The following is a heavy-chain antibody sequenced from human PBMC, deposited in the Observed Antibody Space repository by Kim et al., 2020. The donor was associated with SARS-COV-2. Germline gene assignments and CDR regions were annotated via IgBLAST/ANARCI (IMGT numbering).Heavy chain of an antibody. D-gene: IGHD3-3*01. CDR3: ARGARFSAIVDF. V-gene: IGHV3-53*01. J-gene: IGHJ4*02. Sequence: GGSLRLSCAASGFTVSNSYMNWIRKAPGKGIEWVSVIYDDDSTYYADSVKGRFTISRESHKNTLYLQMNSLSVEDTAMYYCARGARFSAIVDFWGQGTLVIVSS. CDR1: GFTVSNSY. CDR2: IYDDDST.